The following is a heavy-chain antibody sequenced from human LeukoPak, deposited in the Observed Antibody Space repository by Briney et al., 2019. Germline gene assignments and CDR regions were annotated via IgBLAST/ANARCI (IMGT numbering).Heavy chain of an antibody. V-gene: IGHV3-23*01. CDR2: ISGSGGTT. Sequence: GGSLRLSCAASGFIFSTCAMNWVRQAPGKGLEWVSAISGSGGTTYYADSVKGRFTISRDNSKSTLFLQMNSLRAEDTAVYYCARDIVVAAATPGFYYYGMDVWGQGTTVTVSS. D-gene: IGHD2-15*01. CDR3: ARDIVVAAATPGFYYYGMDV. CDR1: GFIFSTCA. J-gene: IGHJ6*02.